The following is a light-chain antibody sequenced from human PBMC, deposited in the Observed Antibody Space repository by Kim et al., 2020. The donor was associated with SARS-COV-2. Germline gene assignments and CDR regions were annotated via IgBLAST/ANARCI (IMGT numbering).Light chain of an antibody. CDR3: SSYTHSSTLWV. Sequence: QYVTTSCTGTSSDVGSYNRVSWYQQPPGTAPKLMIYEVTNRPSWVPDRFSGSKSGNTASLTISGLQAEDEADYYCSSYTHSSTLWVFGGGTQLTVL. V-gene: IGLV2-18*02. CDR2: EVT. J-gene: IGLJ3*02. CDR1: SSDVGSYNR.